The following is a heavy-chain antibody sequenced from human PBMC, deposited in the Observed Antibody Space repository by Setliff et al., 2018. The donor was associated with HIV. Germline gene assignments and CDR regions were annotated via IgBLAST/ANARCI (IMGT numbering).Heavy chain of an antibody. D-gene: IGHD6-13*01. V-gene: IGHV3-43*01. Sequence: PGGSLRLSCAASGFTFHDFSMHWVRQAPGKGLEWVSLTNKDGHHTLYADSVRGRFTISRDNRKDSLYLQMNSLSTEDTALYYCAKEHWGSNWSGLGVWGQGTTVTVSS. CDR1: GFTFHDFS. CDR3: AKEHWGSNWSGLGV. CDR2: TNKDGHHT. J-gene: IGHJ6*02.